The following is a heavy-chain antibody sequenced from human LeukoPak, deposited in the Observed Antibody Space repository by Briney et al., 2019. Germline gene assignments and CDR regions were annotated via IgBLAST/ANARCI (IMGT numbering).Heavy chain of an antibody. V-gene: IGHV4-59*01. Sequence: SETLSLTCTVSGVSISGSYWSWIRQPPGKGLEWIGYIYYSGTTKYNPSLKSRVTISVDTSKNQFSLQLRSVTAADTAVYYCARGGNYYYHYMDVWGKGTTVTVSS. CDR1: GVSISGSY. J-gene: IGHJ6*03. CDR2: IYYSGTT. CDR3: ARGGNYYYHYMDV.